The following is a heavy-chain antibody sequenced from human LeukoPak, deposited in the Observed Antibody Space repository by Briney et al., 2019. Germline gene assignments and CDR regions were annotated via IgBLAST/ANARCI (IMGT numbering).Heavy chain of an antibody. Sequence: GGSLRLSCAASGFTFSSYGMHWVRQAPGKGLEWVAVIWYDGSNKYYADSVKGRFTISRDNSKNTLYLQMNSLRAEDTAVYYCARGQSVESLDYWGQGTLVTVSS. V-gene: IGHV3-33*01. CDR3: ARGQSVESLDY. J-gene: IGHJ4*02. D-gene: IGHD5-24*01. CDR1: GFTFSSYG. CDR2: IWYDGSNK.